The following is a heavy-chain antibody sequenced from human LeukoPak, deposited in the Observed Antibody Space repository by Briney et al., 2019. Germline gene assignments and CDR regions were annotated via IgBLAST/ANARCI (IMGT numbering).Heavy chain of an antibody. CDR1: GGTFSSYA. V-gene: IGHV1-69*05. CDR3: ARKSSWHSSENWFDP. J-gene: IGHJ5*02. D-gene: IGHD3-22*01. Sequence: GASVKVSCKASGGTFSSYAISWVRQAPGQGLEWMGGIIPIFGTANYAQKFQGRVTITTDESTSTAYMELGSLRSEDTAVYYCARKSSWHSSENWFDPWGQGTLVTVSS. CDR2: IIPIFGTA.